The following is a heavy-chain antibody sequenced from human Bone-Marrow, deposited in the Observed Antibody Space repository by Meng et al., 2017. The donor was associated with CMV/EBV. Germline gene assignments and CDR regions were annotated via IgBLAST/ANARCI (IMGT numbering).Heavy chain of an antibody. D-gene: IGHD1-26*01. CDR1: GFTVSSNY. V-gene: IGHV3-53*01. CDR2: IYSGGST. Sequence: GGSLRLSCAASGFTVSSNYMSWVRQAPGKGLEWVSVIYSGGSTYYADSVKGRFTISRDNSKNTLYLQMNSLRAEDTAVYYCAKLSGSYYSATQEFDYWGQGTLVTVSS. J-gene: IGHJ4*02. CDR3: AKLSGSYYSATQEFDY.